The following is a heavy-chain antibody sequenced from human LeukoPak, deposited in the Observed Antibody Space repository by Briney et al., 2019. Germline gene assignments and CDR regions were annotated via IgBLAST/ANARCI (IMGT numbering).Heavy chain of an antibody. CDR2: IYSGGST. CDR1: GFTVSSNY. J-gene: IGHJ6*02. V-gene: IGHV3-53*01. D-gene: IGHD6-6*01. CDR3: SSSSSSGYYYYGMDV. Sequence: GGSLRLSCAASGFTVSSNYMSWVRQAPGKGLEWVSVIYSGGSTYYADSVKGRFTISRDNSKNTLYLQMNSLRAEDTAVYYCSSSSSSGYYYYGMDVWGQGTTVTVSS.